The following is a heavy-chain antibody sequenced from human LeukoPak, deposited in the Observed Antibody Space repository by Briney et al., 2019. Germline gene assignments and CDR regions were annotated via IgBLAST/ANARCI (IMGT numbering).Heavy chain of an antibody. D-gene: IGHD4-11*01. V-gene: IGHV3-11*06. CDR1: GFTFSEHY. J-gene: IGHJ4*02. Sequence: GGSLRLSCAASGFTFSEHYMSWIRQAPGKGLEWISYISSGASYTNYADSVKGRFTISRDNAKNSLYLQMNSLRAEDTAVYYCTRDHFSNYVLNWGQGTLVTVSS. CDR3: TRDHFSNYVLN. CDR2: ISSGASYT.